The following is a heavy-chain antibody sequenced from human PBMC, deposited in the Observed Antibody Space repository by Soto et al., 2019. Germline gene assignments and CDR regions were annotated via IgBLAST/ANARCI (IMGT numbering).Heavy chain of an antibody. J-gene: IGHJ6*03. D-gene: IGHD3-10*01. V-gene: IGHV4-34*01. Sequence: QVQLQQWGAGLLKPSETLSLTCAVDGGSFSGYQWTWIRQTPGKGLEWIGEINDSGNINYNPSLKSRVTILVDTAKKQISLKLSSVTAADTAVYYCARGLILWFGELSRRGGYYYYMDVWGKGTTVTVSS. CDR1: GGSFSGYQ. CDR2: INDSGNI. CDR3: ARGLILWFGELSRRGGYYYYMDV.